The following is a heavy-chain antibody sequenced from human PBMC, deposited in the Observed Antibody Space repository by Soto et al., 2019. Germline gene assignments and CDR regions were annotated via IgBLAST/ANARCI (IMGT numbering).Heavy chain of an antibody. D-gene: IGHD6-19*01. CDR1: GDSISSSNF. Sequence: QLQLQESGSGLVKPSETLSLTCTVSGDSISSSNFWGWIRQPPGKGLEWIGSIYYSGGTYYNPSLKSRVTISVDISKNQFSLRLSSVTAADTAVYHCARHWSGPWLVPWFDPWGQGSLVTVSS. J-gene: IGHJ5*02. CDR2: IYYSGGT. V-gene: IGHV4-39*01. CDR3: ARHWSGPWLVPWFDP.